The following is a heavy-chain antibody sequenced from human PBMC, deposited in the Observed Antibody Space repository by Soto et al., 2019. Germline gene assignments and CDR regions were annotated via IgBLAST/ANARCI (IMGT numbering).Heavy chain of an antibody. V-gene: IGHV3-30-3*01. D-gene: IGHD6-13*01. CDR2: ISYDGSNK. CDR1: GFTFSSYA. CDR3: ARESSSWSMGLDY. Sequence: PGGSLRLSCAASGFTFSSYAMHWVRQAPGKGLEWVAVISYDGSNKYYADSVKGRFTISRDNSKNMLYLQMHSLRAEDTAVYYCARESSSWSMGLDYWGQGTRVTVSS. J-gene: IGHJ4*02.